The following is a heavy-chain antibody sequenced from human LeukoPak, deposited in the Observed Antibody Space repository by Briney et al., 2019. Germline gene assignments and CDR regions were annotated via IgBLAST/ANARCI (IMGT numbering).Heavy chain of an antibody. V-gene: IGHV3-66*01. CDR2: IYSGGST. Sequence: GGSLRLSCAASGFTVSSNYMSWVRQAPGKGLEWVSVIYSGGSTYYADPVKGRFTISRDNSKNTLYLQMNSLRAEDTAVYYCARGTGTTEDYFDYWGQGTLVTVSS. CDR1: GFTVSSNY. J-gene: IGHJ4*02. CDR3: ARGTGTTEDYFDY. D-gene: IGHD1-1*01.